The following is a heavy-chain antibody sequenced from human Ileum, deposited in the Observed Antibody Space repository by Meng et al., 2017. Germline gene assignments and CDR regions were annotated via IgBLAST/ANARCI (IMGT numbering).Heavy chain of an antibody. V-gene: IGHV1-2*06. D-gene: IGHD6-19*01. CDR2: IYPHNGAT. CDR3: ARGVAEN. CDR1: GYTYTSNP. J-gene: IGHJ4*02. Sequence: SGPTLKNPPASVNCSCPPPGYTYTSNPIHSPPQAPPPCLAFTGRIYPHNGATNYAQTFQGRVTMTGDTSIATAYMELNRLTSDDTAVYYCARGVAENWGQGTLVTVSS.